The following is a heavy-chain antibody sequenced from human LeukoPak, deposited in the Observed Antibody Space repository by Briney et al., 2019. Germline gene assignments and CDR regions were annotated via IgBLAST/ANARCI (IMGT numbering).Heavy chain of an antibody. V-gene: IGHV3-21*01. CDR3: AELGITMIGGV. J-gene: IGHJ6*04. CDR1: GFTFSTYT. CDR2: ISSSSYFI. Sequence: GGSLRLSCAASGFTFSTYTMNWVRQAPGKGLEWVSSISSSSYFIYYADSVRGRFTISRDNAKNSLYLQMNSLRAEDTAVYYCAELGITMIGGVWGKGTTVTISS. D-gene: IGHD3-10*02.